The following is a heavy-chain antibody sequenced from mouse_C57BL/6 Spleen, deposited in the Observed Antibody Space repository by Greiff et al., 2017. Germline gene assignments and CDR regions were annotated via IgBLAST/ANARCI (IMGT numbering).Heavy chain of an antibody. J-gene: IGHJ2*01. CDR1: GYTFTGYW. Sequence: VQLQESGAELMKPGASVKLSCKATGYTFTGYWIEWVKQRPGQGLEWIGMIHPNSGSTNYNEKFKSKATLTVDKSSSTAYMQLSSLTSKDSAVYYCATNSNYDFDYWGQGTTLTVSS. V-gene: IGHV1-64*01. D-gene: IGHD2-5*01. CDR3: ATNSNYDFDY. CDR2: IHPNSGST.